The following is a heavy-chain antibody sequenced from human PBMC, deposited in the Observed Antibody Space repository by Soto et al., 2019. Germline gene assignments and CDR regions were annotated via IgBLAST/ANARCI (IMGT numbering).Heavy chain of an antibody. D-gene: IGHD2-15*01. J-gene: IGHJ6*02. CDR1: GGTFSSYA. CDR3: GRSARVAATLYYYYGMDV. CDR2: IIPIFGTA. V-gene: IGHV1-69*13. Sequence: ASVKVSCKASGGTFSSYAISWVRQAPGQGLEWMGGIIPIFGTANYAQKFQGRVTITADESTSTAYMELSSLRSEDTAVYYCGRSARVAATLYYYYGMDVWGQGTTVTVSS.